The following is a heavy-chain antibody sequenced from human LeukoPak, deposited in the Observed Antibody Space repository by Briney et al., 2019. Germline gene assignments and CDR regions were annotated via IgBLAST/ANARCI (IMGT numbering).Heavy chain of an antibody. CDR1: GGTFSSYA. Sequence: ASVKVSCKASGGTFSSYAISWVRQAPGQGLEWMGRIIPILGIANYAQKFQGRVTITADKSTSTAYMELSSLRSEDTAVYYCARGLGTNYGGYCTGGSCPYYWGQGTLVTVSS. CDR2: IIPILGIA. V-gene: IGHV1-69*04. J-gene: IGHJ4*02. D-gene: IGHD2-15*01. CDR3: ARGLGTNYGGYCTGGSCPYY.